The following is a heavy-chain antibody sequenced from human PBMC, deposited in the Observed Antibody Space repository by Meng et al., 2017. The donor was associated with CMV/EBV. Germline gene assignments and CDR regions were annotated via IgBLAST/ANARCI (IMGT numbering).Heavy chain of an antibody. J-gene: IGHJ3*01. CDR2: IGTAGDT. Sequence: GEFLKISCAASGFTFSNYDMHWVRQATGKGLEWVSSIGTAGDTYYPGSVKGRFSISRENAKNSLYLQINSLRAGDTAVYHCARGASSTDAFDFWGPGTVVTVSS. CDR1: GFTFSNYD. D-gene: IGHD6-6*01. V-gene: IGHV3-13*01. CDR3: ARGASSTDAFDF.